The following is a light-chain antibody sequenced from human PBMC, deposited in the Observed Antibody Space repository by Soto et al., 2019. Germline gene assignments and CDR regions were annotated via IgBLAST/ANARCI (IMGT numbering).Light chain of an antibody. CDR3: QQSSSIPQT. CDR1: QRISNF. Sequence: DIQMTQSPSSLSASVGDRVTITCRASQRISNFLNWYQQRPGKAPKLLIYAASSLQSGVPSRFSGSRSGTDFTLTISSLQPEDFATYYCQQSSSIPQTFGQGTKVEMK. J-gene: IGKJ1*01. V-gene: IGKV1-39*01. CDR2: AAS.